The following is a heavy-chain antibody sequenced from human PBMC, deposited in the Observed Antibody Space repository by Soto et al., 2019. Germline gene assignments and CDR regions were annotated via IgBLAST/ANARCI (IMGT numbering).Heavy chain of an antibody. CDR2: IKSDGST. V-gene: IGHV3-74*01. CDR1: GFTITTHW. D-gene: IGHD3-10*01. CDR3: TRGGVYGSVDY. J-gene: IGHJ4*02. Sequence: EVQLVESGGGLVQPGGSLRLPCATSGFTITTHWMYWIRQAPGKGLVWVSRIKSDGSTSYADSVKGRFTTSRDNAKNTLYLQMNSLRDEDTAVYYCTRGGVYGSVDYWGQGTLVTVSS.